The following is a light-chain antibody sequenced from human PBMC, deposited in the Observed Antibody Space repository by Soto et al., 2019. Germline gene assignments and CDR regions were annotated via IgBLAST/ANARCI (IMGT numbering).Light chain of an antibody. CDR3: AAWDDSLNGGV. CDR2: IND. CDR1: SSNIGSNS. V-gene: IGLV1-44*01. J-gene: IGLJ3*02. Sequence: QAVVTQPPSASGTPGQRVTISCSGSSSNIGSNSVNWFLHFPGTAPKLLIYINDQRPSGVPDRFSGSKSDTSASLAITGLQSEDEADYYCAAWDDSLNGGVFGGGTKLTVL.